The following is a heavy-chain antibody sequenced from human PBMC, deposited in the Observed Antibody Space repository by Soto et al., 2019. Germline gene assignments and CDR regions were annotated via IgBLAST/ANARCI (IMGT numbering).Heavy chain of an antibody. J-gene: IGHJ4*02. CDR2: ISGSGGST. CDR1: GFTFSSYA. V-gene: IGHV3-23*01. D-gene: IGHD6-19*01. Sequence: EVQLLESGGGLVQPGGSLRLSCAASGFTFSSYAMSWVRQTPGKGLEWVSAISGSGGSTYYADSVKGRFTISRDNSKNTLYLQMNSLRAEDTAVYYCAKDIAVAGTFDYWGQGTLVTVSS. CDR3: AKDIAVAGTFDY.